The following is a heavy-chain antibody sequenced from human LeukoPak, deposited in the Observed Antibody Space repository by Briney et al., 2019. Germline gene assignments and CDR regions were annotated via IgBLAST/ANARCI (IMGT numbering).Heavy chain of an antibody. J-gene: IGHJ5*02. V-gene: IGHV1-69*05. CDR2: IIPIFGTA. Sequence: ASVKVSCKASGGTFSSYAISWVRQAPGQGLEWMGGIIPIFGTANYAQKFQGRVTITTDEFTSTAYMELSSLRSEDTAVYYCARGRALRKWFDPWGQGTLVTVSS. CDR3: ARGRALRKWFDP. CDR1: GGTFSSYA.